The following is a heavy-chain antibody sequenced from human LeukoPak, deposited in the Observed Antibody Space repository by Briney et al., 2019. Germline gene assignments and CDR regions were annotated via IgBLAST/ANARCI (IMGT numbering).Heavy chain of an antibody. J-gene: IGHJ4*02. V-gene: IGHV1-2*02. D-gene: IGHD6-6*01. CDR3: ARDVSPTYSSSSLEGGY. CDR1: GYTFTGYY. CDR2: INPNSGGT. Sequence: ASVKVSCKASGYTFTGYYMHWVRQAPGQGLEWMGWINPNSGGTNYAQKFQGRVTMARDTSISTAYMELSRLRSDDTAVYYCARDVSPTYSSSSLEGGYWGQGTLVTVSS.